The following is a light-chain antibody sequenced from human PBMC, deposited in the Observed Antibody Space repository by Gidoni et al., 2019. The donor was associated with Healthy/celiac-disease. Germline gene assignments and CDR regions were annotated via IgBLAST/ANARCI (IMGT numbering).Light chain of an antibody. CDR1: QGISSY. V-gene: IGKV1-9*01. CDR3: QQLNSYPPLT. CDR2: AES. Sequence: DIQLTQSPSFLSASVGDRVTITCRASQGISSYLAWYQQKPGKAPKLLIYAESTLQSGVPSRFSGSGSGTEFTLTISSLQPEDFATYYCQQLNSYPPLTFXGXTKVEIK. J-gene: IGKJ4*01.